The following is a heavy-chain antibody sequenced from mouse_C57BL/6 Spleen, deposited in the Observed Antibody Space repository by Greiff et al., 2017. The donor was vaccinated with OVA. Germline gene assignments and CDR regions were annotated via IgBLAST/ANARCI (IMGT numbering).Heavy chain of an antibody. D-gene: IGHD2-4*01. J-gene: IGHJ3*01. CDR2: INPNNGGT. CDR1: GYTFTDYN. Sequence: VQLQESGPELVKPGASVKIPCKASGYTFTDYNMDWVKQSHGQSLEWIGDINPNNGGTIYNQKFKGKATLTVDKSSSTAYMELRSLTSEDTAVYYCARGYYDYDEGTWFAYWGQGTLVTVSA. V-gene: IGHV1-18*01. CDR3: ARGYYDYDEGTWFAY.